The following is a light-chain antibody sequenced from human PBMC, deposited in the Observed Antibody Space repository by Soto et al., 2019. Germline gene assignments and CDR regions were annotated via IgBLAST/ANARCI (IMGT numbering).Light chain of an antibody. Sequence: QSALTQPASGSGSPGQSSTISCTGTSSDVGSYNLVSWYQQHPGKAPKLMIYEVSKRPSGVSNRFSGSKSGNTASLTISGLQAEDEADYYCCSYAGSSTFVVFGGGTQLTVL. V-gene: IGLV2-23*02. J-gene: IGLJ2*01. CDR1: SSDVGSYNL. CDR2: EVS. CDR3: CSYAGSSTFVV.